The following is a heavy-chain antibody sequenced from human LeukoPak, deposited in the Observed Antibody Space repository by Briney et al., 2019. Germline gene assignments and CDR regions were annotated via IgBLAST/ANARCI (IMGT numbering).Heavy chain of an antibody. CDR1: GFTFSSYS. J-gene: IGHJ6*02. Sequence: PGGSLRLSCAASGFTFSSYSMNWVRQAPGKGLEWVSYISSSSSTIYYADSVKGRFTISRDNAKNSLYLQMNSLRDEDTAVYYYARAYLYYYDSSGYYYYYGMDVWGQGTTVTVSS. D-gene: IGHD3-22*01. V-gene: IGHV3-48*02. CDR2: ISSSSSTI. CDR3: ARAYLYYYDSSGYYYYYGMDV.